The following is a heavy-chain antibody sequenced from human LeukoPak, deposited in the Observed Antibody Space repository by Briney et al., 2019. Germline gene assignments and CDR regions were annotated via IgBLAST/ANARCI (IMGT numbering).Heavy chain of an antibody. Sequence: GGSLRLSCEASGFTFSSYWMHWVRQVPGKGLVWVAHINNPGTGTTYADAVKGRFTISRDNAKNTLYLQMNSLRADDTAIYYCARGSGGFDYWGQGTLITASS. CDR1: GFTFSSYW. D-gene: IGHD3-3*01. J-gene: IGHJ4*02. CDR2: INNPGTGT. CDR3: ARGSGGFDY. V-gene: IGHV3-74*01.